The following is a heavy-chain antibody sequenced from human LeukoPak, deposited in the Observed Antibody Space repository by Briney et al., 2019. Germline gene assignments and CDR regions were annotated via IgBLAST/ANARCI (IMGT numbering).Heavy chain of an antibody. CDR2: INHSGST. V-gene: IGHV4-34*01. CDR1: GGSFSGYY. Sequence: KPSETLSLTCAVYGGSFSGYYWSWIRQPPGKGLEWIGEINHSGSTNYNPSLKSRVTISVDTSKNQFSLKLSSVTAADTAVYYCARGLRWNFAAAGHNWFDHWGQGTLVTVSS. J-gene: IGHJ5*02. D-gene: IGHD6-13*01. CDR3: ARGLRWNFAAAGHNWFDH.